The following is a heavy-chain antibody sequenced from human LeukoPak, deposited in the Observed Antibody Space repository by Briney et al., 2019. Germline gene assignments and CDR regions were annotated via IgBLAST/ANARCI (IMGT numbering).Heavy chain of an antibody. CDR2: ISGSGGST. CDR1: GFTLNSYV. CDR3: AKKNEGVRVPE. D-gene: IGHD1-1*01. J-gene: IGHJ4*01. V-gene: IGHV3-23*01. Sequence: GGSLRLSCASSGFTLNSYVMNWVRQAPGKGLEWVSVISGSGGSTYYADSLKGRFTVSRDNAKNTLYLQMSSLRAEDTAVYYCAKKNEGVRVPEWGQGPLVTVSS.